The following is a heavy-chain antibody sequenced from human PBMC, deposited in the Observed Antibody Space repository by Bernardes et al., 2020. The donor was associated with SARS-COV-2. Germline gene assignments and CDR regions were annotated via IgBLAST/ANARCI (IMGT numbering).Heavy chain of an antibody. CDR3: ARDARVKYYDLGSYFDY. Sequence: ASVKVSCMASGYTFTIYSISWVRQAPGQRPEWMGWISPYNGETNYAQNFQGRLTMTTDTSTSTVYMELRSLRSDDTAIYYCARDARVKYYDLGSYFDYWGQGTPVTVSS. CDR2: ISPYNGET. V-gene: IGHV1-18*01. D-gene: IGHD3-10*01. CDR1: GYTFTIYS. J-gene: IGHJ4*02.